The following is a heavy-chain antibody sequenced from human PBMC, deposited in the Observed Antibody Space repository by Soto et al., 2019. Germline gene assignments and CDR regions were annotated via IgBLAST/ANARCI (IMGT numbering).Heavy chain of an antibody. CDR2: IYHSGST. D-gene: IGHD3-9*01. Sequence: SETLSLTCAVSGYSISSGYYWGWIRQPPGKGLEWIGSIYHSGSTYYNPSLKSRVTISVDTSKNQFSLKLSSVTAADTAVYYCAGQYFDWLHRSWFDPWGQGTLVTVS. CDR1: GYSISSGYY. CDR3: AGQYFDWLHRSWFDP. V-gene: IGHV4-38-2*01. J-gene: IGHJ5*02.